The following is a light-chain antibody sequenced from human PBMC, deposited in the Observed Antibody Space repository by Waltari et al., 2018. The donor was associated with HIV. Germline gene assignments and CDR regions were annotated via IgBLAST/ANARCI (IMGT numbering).Light chain of an antibody. J-gene: IGLJ3*02. CDR3: TSYISSSTPV. CDR2: EVT. V-gene: IGLV2-14*01. CDR1: SRHIGVYNP. Sequence: QSALTHPASVSGSPGQSITIACTGTSRHIGVYNPVSWYQPHPGKAPKVIIYEVTNRPSGVSNRFSGSKSGNTASLTISGLQAEDEADYFCTSYISSSTPVFGGGTKLTVL.